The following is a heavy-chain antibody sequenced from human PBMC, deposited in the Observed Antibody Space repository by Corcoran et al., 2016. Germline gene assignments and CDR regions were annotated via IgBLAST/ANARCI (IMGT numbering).Heavy chain of an antibody. V-gene: IGHV3-53*01. CDR1: GFTVSSNY. J-gene: IGHJ4*02. CDR2: IYSDGST. CDR3: ARDRTYTYGYS. D-gene: IGHD5-18*01. Sequence: EVQLVESGGGLIQPGGSLRLSCAASGFTVSSNYMSWVRQAPGKGLEWVSVIYSDGSTYYADSVKGRFTISRDISKNTLYLQMNSLRPEDTAVYYCARDRTYTYGYSWGQGTLVTVSS.